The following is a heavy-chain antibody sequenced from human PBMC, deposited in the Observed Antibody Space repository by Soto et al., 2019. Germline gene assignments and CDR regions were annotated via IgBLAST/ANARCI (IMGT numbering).Heavy chain of an antibody. Sequence: EVQLVESEGGSIQPGGSLRLSCVASGFTFTSYWMHWVRQGPGEGLVWVARTNVDGGRTSYGDSVKGRFTISRDNAKNPLYLQMNGLRVEDTGIYYCASEGWRALDSWGRGSLITVSA. CDR2: TNVDGGRT. CDR3: ASEGWRALDS. CDR1: GFTFTSYW. J-gene: IGHJ4*02. V-gene: IGHV3-74*01.